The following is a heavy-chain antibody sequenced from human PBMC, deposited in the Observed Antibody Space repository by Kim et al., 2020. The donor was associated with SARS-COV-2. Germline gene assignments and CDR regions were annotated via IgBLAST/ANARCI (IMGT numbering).Heavy chain of an antibody. J-gene: IGHJ5*02. CDR3: ARARTGMVRGVIITLNWFDP. CDR1: GYTFTSYG. D-gene: IGHD3-10*01. V-gene: IGHV1-18*04. CDR2: ISAYNGNT. Sequence: ASVKVSCKASGYTFTSYGISWVRQAPGQGLEWMGWISAYNGNTNYAQKLQGRVTMTTDTSTSTAYMELRSLRSDDTAVYYCARARTGMVRGVIITLNWFDPWGQGTLVTVSS.